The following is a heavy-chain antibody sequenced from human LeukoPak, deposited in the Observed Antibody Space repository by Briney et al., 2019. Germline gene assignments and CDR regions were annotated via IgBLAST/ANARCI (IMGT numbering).Heavy chain of an antibody. CDR3: ARSYSSGLVGY. J-gene: IGHJ4*02. CDR1: GFTVSSNY. D-gene: IGHD6-19*01. CDR2: IYSGGST. V-gene: IGHV3-53*01. Sequence: GRSLRLSCAASGFTVSSNYMIWVRQAPGKGLEWVSVIYSGGSTYYADSVKGRFTISRDNSKNTLYLQMNSLRAEDTAVYYCARSYSSGLVGYWGQGTLVTVSS.